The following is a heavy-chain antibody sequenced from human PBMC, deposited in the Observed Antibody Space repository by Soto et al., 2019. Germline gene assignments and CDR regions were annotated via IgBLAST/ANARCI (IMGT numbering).Heavy chain of an antibody. V-gene: IGHV3-23*01. CDR2: ISGSGGST. CDR3: TTTAGINMIVVEDTIDF. J-gene: IGHJ4*02. D-gene: IGHD3-22*01. CDR1: GFTFSSYA. Sequence: PGGSLRLSCAASGFTFSSYAMSWVRQAPGKGLEWVSAISGSGGSTYYADSVKGRFTISRDNSKNTLYLQMNSLRTEDTAVYYCTTTAGINMIVVEDTIDFWGQGTLVTVSS.